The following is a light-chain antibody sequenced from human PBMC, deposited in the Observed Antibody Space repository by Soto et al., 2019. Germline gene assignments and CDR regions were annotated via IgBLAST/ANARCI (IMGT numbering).Light chain of an antibody. V-gene: IGKV1-9*01. Sequence: GDRVTITCRASQGISSYLAWYQQKPGKAPKLLIYAASTLQSGVPSRFSGSGSGTDFTLTISSLQPEDFATYSCQQLNSYPWTFGQGTKVDIK. CDR1: QGISSY. J-gene: IGKJ1*01. CDR2: AAS. CDR3: QQLNSYPWT.